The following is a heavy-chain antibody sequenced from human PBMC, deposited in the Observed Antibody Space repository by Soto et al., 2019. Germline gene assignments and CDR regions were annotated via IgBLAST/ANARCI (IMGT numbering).Heavy chain of an antibody. J-gene: IGHJ4*02. Sequence: QVQLVESGGGVVQPGRSLRLSCAASGFTFSSYGMYWVRQAPGKGLEWVAVISYDGSNKYYADSVKGRFTISRDNSKNTLYLQMNSLRAEDTAVYYCAKSSGWYDYWGQGTLVTVSS. CDR3: AKSSGWYDY. V-gene: IGHV3-30*18. CDR1: GFTFSSYG. CDR2: ISYDGSNK. D-gene: IGHD6-19*01.